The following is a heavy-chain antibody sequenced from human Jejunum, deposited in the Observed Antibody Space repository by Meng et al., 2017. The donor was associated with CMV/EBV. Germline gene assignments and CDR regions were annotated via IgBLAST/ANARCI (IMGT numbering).Heavy chain of an antibody. Sequence: CLFPCPSISGDDSYWTWLRQHPGEGLEWLACIHPSGTTHYNPSLQSRVTISGDTSKNQFSLSLTSVTVADTAVYFCARGRDAYKTGHWGQGTLVTVSS. CDR2: IHPSGTT. V-gene: IGHV4-31*03. CDR3: ARGRDAYKTGH. J-gene: IGHJ4*02. CDR1: CPSISGDDSY. D-gene: IGHD5-24*01.